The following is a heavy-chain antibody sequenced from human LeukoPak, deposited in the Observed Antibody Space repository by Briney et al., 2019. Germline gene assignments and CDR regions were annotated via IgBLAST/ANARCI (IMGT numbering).Heavy chain of an antibody. D-gene: IGHD3-16*01. CDR3: ARELRTFDS. Sequence: GRSLRLSCAASGFTFSSYWMAWVRQAPGKGLEWVANIKHNGGDLNYVDSVEDRFTISRDNAQNSLYLHMTSLRVEDTAVYYCARELRTFDSWGQGTLVTVSS. J-gene: IGHJ4*02. CDR1: GFTFSSYW. V-gene: IGHV3-7*01. CDR2: IKHNGGDL.